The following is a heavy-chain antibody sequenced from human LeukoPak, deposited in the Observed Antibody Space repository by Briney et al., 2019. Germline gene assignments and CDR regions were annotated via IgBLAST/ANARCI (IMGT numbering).Heavy chain of an antibody. D-gene: IGHD1-26*01. Sequence: PGGSLRLSCAASGFPFSTYLMHWVRQAPGKGLEWVSNFYSDALDGITNYADSVKGRFTISRDNSQNTLYLQMNSLRVEDTATYYCAREIGGGHHYFEHWGQGTVVTVSS. CDR2: FYSDALDGIT. CDR3: AREIGGGHHYFEH. V-gene: IGHV3-53*01. J-gene: IGHJ4*02. CDR1: GFPFSTYL.